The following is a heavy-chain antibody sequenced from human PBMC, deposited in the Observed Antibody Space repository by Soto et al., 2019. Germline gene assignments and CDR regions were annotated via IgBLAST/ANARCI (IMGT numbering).Heavy chain of an antibody. V-gene: IGHV1-18*01. CDR3: ARGPTDYYESSANYVLDY. J-gene: IGHJ4*02. CDR2: ISTYNGNT. CDR1: GYTFITYG. D-gene: IGHD3-22*01. Sequence: QVQLVQSGAEVKKPGASVKVSCKASGYTFITYGVSWVRQAPGQGLDWLGWISTYNGNTRYAERLQGRVTMTTDTTTNTADMELRNLRSDDTAVYYCARGPTDYYESSANYVLDYWGQGALFTVSS.